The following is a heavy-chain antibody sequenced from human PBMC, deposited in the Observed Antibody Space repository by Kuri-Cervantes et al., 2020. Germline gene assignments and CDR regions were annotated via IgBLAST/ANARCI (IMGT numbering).Heavy chain of an antibody. Sequence: GGSLRLSCAASGFTFSSYDMHWVRQATGKGLEWVSAIGTAGDTYYPGSVKGRFTISRDNAKNSLYLQMNSLRAEDTALYYCAKDLYGSGNPAFDIWGQGTTVTVSS. CDR1: GFTFSSYD. CDR2: IGTAGDT. V-gene: IGHV3-13*01. J-gene: IGHJ3*02. CDR3: AKDLYGSGNPAFDI. D-gene: IGHD3-10*01.